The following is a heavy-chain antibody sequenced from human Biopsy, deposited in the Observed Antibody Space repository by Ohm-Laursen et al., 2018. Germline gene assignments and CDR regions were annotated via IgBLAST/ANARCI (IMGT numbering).Heavy chain of an antibody. CDR2: ISSSGST. V-gene: IGHV4-4*07. Sequence: GTLSLTCTVSGGSLSTYYWSWIRQPAGKGLEWIGRISSSGSTNYNPSLRSRVTLSMDTSKRQFSLKMSFVTVADTAVYYCARWTPEYDSSRYYLDAFDIWGQGTKVTVSS. CDR1: GGSLSTYY. CDR3: ARWTPEYDSSRYYLDAFDI. J-gene: IGHJ3*02. D-gene: IGHD3-22*01.